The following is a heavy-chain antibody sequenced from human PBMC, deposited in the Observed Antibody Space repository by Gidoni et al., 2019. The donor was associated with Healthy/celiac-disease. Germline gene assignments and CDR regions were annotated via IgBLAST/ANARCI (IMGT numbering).Heavy chain of an antibody. Sequence: EVQPVESGGGLVKPGGSLRLSWAASGVTFSSYSMNWVRQAPGKGLEWVSSISSSSSYIYYADSVKGRFTISRDNAKNSLYLQMNSLRAEDTAVYYCARVLSGYSGYDWGQGTLVTVSS. CDR1: GVTFSSYS. D-gene: IGHD5-12*01. J-gene: IGHJ4*02. CDR2: ISSSSSYI. V-gene: IGHV3-21*01. CDR3: ARVLSGYSGYD.